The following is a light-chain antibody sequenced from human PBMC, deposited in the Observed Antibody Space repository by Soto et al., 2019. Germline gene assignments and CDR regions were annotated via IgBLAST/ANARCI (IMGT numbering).Light chain of an antibody. CDR3: TSYTSSSTDADVV. CDR1: RRDVGGYNY. J-gene: IGLJ2*01. V-gene: IGLV2-14*01. Sequence: QSALTQPASVSGPPGQSITISCTGTRRDVGGYNYVSWYQQHPGKAPKLMIYEVSNRPSGVSNRFSGSKSGNTASLTISGLQAEDEADYYCTSYTSSSTDADVVFGGGTKVTVL. CDR2: EVS.